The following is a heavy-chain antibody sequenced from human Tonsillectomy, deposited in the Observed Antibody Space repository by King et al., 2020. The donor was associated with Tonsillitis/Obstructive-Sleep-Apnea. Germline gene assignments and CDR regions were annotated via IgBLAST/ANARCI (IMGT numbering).Heavy chain of an antibody. CDR2: ISGSGGST. Sequence: VQLVESGGGLVQPGGSLRLSCAASGFTFTTYAMSWVRKAPGKGLEWVSAISGSGGSTYSADSVKGRFTISRDNSKNTLYLQMNSLRAEDTAVYYCAKGLSGYDYYYGMDVWGQGTTVTVSS. D-gene: IGHD5-12*01. J-gene: IGHJ6*02. V-gene: IGHV3-23*04. CDR1: GFTFTTYA. CDR3: AKGLSGYDYYYGMDV.